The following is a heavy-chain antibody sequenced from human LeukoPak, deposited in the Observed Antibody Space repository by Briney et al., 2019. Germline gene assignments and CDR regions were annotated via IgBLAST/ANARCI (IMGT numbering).Heavy chain of an antibody. CDR3: AKERSGFDP. CDR2: ISWNSGSI. Sequence: GGSLRLSCAASGFAFSAYSMSWVRQAPGKGLEWVSGISWNSGSIGYADSVKGRFTISRDNAKNSLYLQMNSLRAEDTALYYCAKERSGFDPWGQGTLVTVSS. V-gene: IGHV3-9*01. CDR1: GFAFSAYS. J-gene: IGHJ5*02.